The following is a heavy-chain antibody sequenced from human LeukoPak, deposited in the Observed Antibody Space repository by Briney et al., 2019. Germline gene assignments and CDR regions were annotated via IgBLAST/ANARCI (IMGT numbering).Heavy chain of an antibody. V-gene: IGHV4-39*01. D-gene: IGHD2-8*01. J-gene: IGHJ5*02. CDR3: ARHNGP. Sequence: SETLSLTCTVSGGSIRSSYYYWGWIRQPPGKGLVWIGSIYDSGSTYYNPALNSRVTISVDTSNNQFLRKLNSVTAADTAVYYCARHNGPWGQGTPVTASP. CDR1: GGSIRSSYYY. CDR2: IYDSGST.